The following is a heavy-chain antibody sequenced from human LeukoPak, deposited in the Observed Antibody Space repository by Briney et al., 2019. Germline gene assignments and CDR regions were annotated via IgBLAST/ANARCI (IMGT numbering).Heavy chain of an antibody. CDR3: ARDWVMAAYYYYYMDV. CDR2: ISSSSSTI. CDR1: GFTFSSYS. V-gene: IGHV3-48*01. D-gene: IGHD3-16*01. Sequence: GGSLRLSCAASGFTFSSYSMNWVRQAPGKGLEWVSYISSSSSTIYYADSVKGRFTISRDNAKNSLYLQMNSLRAEDTDVYYCARDWVMAAYYYYYMDVWGKGTTVTVSS. J-gene: IGHJ6*03.